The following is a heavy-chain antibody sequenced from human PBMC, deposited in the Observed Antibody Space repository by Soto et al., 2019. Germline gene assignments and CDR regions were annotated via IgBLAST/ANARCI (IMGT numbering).Heavy chain of an antibody. CDR1: GFTFSSYA. Sequence: EVQLLESGGGLVQPGGSLRLSCAASGFTFSSYAMSWVRQAPGKGLEWVSAISGSGGSTYYADSVKGRFTISRDNSKNTMYLQMNSLRAEDTAVYYCAKDRLEYSYGNALDYWGQGTLVTVSS. J-gene: IGHJ4*02. V-gene: IGHV3-23*01. CDR2: ISGSGGST. CDR3: AKDRLEYSYGNALDY. D-gene: IGHD5-18*01.